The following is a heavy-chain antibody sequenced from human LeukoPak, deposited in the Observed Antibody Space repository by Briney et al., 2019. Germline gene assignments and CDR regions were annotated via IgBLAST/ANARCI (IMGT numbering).Heavy chain of an antibody. J-gene: IGHJ4*02. CDR3: AREIDDGSGSYRPSYLDY. D-gene: IGHD3-10*01. CDR1: GGSFSGYY. V-gene: IGHV4-34*01. Sequence: SETLSLTCAVYGGSFSGYYWSWIRQPPGKGLEWIGEINHSGSTNYNPSLKSRVTISVDTSKNQFSLKLSSVTAADTAVYYCAREIDDGSGSYRPSYLDYWGQGTLVTVSS. CDR2: INHSGST.